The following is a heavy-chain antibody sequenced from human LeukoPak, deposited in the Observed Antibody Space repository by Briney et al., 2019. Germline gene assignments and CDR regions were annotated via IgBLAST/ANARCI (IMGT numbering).Heavy chain of an antibody. CDR2: IYSGGST. CDR1: GFTVSSNY. Sequence: PGGSLRLSCAASGFTVSSNYMSWVRQAPGKGLEWVSVIYSGGSTYYADSVKGRSTISRDNSKNTLYLQMNSLRAEDTAVYYCARDRFGEGSIDYWGQGTLVTVSS. D-gene: IGHD3-10*01. V-gene: IGHV3-66*02. J-gene: IGHJ4*02. CDR3: ARDRFGEGSIDY.